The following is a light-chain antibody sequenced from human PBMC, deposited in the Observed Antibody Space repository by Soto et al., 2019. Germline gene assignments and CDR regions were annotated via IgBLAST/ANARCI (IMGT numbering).Light chain of an antibody. CDR2: GAS. Sequence: EIVMTQSPATLSVSPGERATLSCRASQSVSSNLAGYQQKPGQAPRLLIYGASTMATGIQARFSGSGSGTEFTHTISSLQSEAFAVYYCQQYDNWPPITFGQGTKLVIK. J-gene: IGKJ2*01. CDR3: QQYDNWPPIT. CDR1: QSVSSN. V-gene: IGKV3-15*01.